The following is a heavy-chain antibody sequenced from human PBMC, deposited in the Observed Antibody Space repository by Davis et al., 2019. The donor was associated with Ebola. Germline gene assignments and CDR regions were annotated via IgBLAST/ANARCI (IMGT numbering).Heavy chain of an antibody. J-gene: IGHJ4*02. Sequence: PGGSLRLSCAASGFTFSSYAMSWVRQAPGKGLEWVSAISGSGGSTYYADSVKGRFTISRDNSKNTLYLQMNSLRAEDMAVYYCAKVLVPAVPRWGSYYFDYWGQGTLVTVSS. CDR3: AKVLVPAVPRWGSYYFDY. V-gene: IGHV3-23*01. CDR2: ISGSGGST. CDR1: GFTFSSYA. D-gene: IGHD2-2*01.